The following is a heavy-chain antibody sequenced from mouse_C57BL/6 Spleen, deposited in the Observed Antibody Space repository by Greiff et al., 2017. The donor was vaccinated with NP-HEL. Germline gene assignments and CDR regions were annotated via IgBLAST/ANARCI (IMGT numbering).Heavy chain of an antibody. CDR1: GFSLTSYG. CDR2: IWRGGST. J-gene: IGHJ3*01. V-gene: IGHV2-5*01. D-gene: IGHD2-3*01. CDR3: AKNGIYDCYYGFAY. Sequence: VKLVESGPGLVQPSQSLSITCTVSGFSLTSYGVHWVRQSPGKGLEWLGVIWRGGSTDYNAAFMSRLSITKDNYKSQVFFKMNSLQADDTAIYYGAKNGIYDCYYGFAYWGQGTLVTVSA.